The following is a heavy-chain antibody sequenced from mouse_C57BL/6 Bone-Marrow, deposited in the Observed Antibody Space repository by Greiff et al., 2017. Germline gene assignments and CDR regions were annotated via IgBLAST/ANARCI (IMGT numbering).Heavy chain of an antibody. J-gene: IGHJ2*01. D-gene: IGHD2-3*01. CDR1: GFTFSDYY. CDR3: ARDDYLDY. Sequence: EVMLVESGGGLVQPGGSLKLSCAASGFTFSDYYMYWVRQTPEKRLEWVAYISNGGGSTYYPDTVKGRFTISRDNAKNTLYLQMSRLKSEDTAMYYCARDDYLDYWGQGTTLTVSS. V-gene: IGHV5-12*01. CDR2: ISNGGGST.